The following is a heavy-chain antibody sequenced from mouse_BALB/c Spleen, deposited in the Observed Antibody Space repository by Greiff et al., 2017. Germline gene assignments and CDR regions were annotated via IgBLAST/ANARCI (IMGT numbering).Heavy chain of an antibody. Sequence: EVKLQESGGGLVQPGGSLKLSCAASGFTFSSYGMSWVRQTPDKRLELVATINSNGGSTYYPDSVKGRFTISRDNAKNTLYLQMSSLKSEDTAMEYCARDNYYGSSYGDWGQGTTLTVSS. CDR1: GFTFSSYG. D-gene: IGHD1-1*01. CDR3: ARDNYYGSSYGD. CDR2: INSNGGST. V-gene: IGHV5-6-3*01. J-gene: IGHJ2*01.